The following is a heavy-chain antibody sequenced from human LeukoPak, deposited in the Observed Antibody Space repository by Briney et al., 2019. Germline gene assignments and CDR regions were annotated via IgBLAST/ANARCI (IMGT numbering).Heavy chain of an antibody. CDR2: ISSSGDGT. CDR1: GFTFSHFA. V-gene: IGHV3-23*01. CDR3: AKSHLDLWRGYIS. D-gene: IGHD3-3*01. Sequence: PGASLRLSCAASGFTFSHFAMSWVRQAPGKGLEWVSAISSSGDGTYYADSVKGRFTISRDNSKNTLYLQMNSLRAEDTAVYYCAKSHLDLWRGYISWGQGTLVTVSS. J-gene: IGHJ4*02.